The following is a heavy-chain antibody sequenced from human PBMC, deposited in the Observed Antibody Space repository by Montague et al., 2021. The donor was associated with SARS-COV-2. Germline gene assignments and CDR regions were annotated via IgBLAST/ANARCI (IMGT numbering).Heavy chain of an antibody. CDR2: VSDSGS. CDR1: GGSNSRYY. CDR3: ARHGKDYDILTGYSTSFYYDMDV. Sequence: SETLSLTCTVSGGSNSRYYWSWIRQPPGKGLEWIGYVSDSGSDYNPSLKNRVSISVDTSKKLLSLSLSSVTAADTAIYYCARHGKDYDILTGYSTSFYYDMDVWGQGTTVTVSS. D-gene: IGHD3-9*01. J-gene: IGHJ6*02. V-gene: IGHV4-59*08.